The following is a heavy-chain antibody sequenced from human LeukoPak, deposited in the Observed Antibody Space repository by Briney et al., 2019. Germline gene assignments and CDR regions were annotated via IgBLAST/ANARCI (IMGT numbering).Heavy chain of an antibody. CDR2: ISYDGSNK. D-gene: IGHD3-10*01. J-gene: IGHJ4*02. CDR1: GFTFSSYV. CDR3: GRGSVGFGELNY. Sequence: GRSLRLSCAASGFTFSSYVMHWVRQAPGKGLEWVAVISYDGSNKFYADSVKGRFTLSRDNSKNTLYLQMNSLRIEDTAVYYCGRGSVGFGELNYWGQGTLVTVSS. V-gene: IGHV3-30-3*01.